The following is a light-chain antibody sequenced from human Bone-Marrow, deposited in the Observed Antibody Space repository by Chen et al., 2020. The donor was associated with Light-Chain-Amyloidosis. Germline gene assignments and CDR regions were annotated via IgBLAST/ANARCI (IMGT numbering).Light chain of an antibody. Sequence: EIVLTQSPGTLFLSPGEGANLSCRASQTISSNCLTWYQQKLGQAPRLLIYGSSSRATGIPDRFTGSGSGTDFTLTINRLEPEDFAMYYCQQYGTSPLTFGGGTKVEIK. V-gene: IGKV3-20*01. CDR2: GSS. CDR1: QTISSNC. CDR3: QQYGTSPLT. J-gene: IGKJ4*01.